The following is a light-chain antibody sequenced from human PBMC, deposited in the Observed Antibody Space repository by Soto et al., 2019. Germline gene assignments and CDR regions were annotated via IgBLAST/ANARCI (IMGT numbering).Light chain of an antibody. CDR2: DDN. CDR1: SSNIGGNS. V-gene: IGLV1-51*01. Sequence: QSVLTQPPSVSAAPGQKVTISFSGSSSNIGGNSVSWYQQLPGTAPKLLIYDDNKRPSGIPDRFSGSKSGTSATLGITGFQTGDEADYYCGSWDSRLSAYVFGTWPKANVL. CDR3: GSWDSRLSAYV. J-gene: IGLJ1*01.